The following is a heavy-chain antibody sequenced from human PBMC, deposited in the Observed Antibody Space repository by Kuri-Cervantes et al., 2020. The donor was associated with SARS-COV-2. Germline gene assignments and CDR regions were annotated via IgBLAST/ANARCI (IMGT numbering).Heavy chain of an antibody. J-gene: IGHJ4*02. CDR2: ISHSGST. CDR1: GFSYH. V-gene: IGHV4-38-2*01. CDR3: ARRWFDFWSGYYIFDY. Sequence: SETLSLTCYVSGFSYHWGWIRQSPGKGLEWIGSISHSGSTYYSPSLKSRVTISADTSNNQFSLTMRSVAAADTAVYYCARRWFDFWSGYYIFDYWGQGTLVTVSS. D-gene: IGHD3-3*01.